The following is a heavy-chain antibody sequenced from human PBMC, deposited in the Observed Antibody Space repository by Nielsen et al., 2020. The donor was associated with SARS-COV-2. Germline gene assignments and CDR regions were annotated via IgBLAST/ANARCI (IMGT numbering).Heavy chain of an antibody. D-gene: IGHD4-17*01. CDR3: ARGSADGDYVGWFDP. CDR2: MNPNSGNT. J-gene: IGHJ5*02. V-gene: IGHV1-8*01. CDR1: GYTFTSYD. Sequence: ASVKVSCKASGYTFTSYDINWVRQATGQGLERMGWMNPNSGNTGYAQKFQGRVTMTRNTSISTAYMELSSLRSEDTAVYYCARGSADGDYVGWFDPWGQGTLVTVSS.